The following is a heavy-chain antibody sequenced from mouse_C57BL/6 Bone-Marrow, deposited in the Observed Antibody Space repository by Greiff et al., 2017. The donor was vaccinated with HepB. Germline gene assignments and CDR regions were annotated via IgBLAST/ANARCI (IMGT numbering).Heavy chain of an antibody. J-gene: IGHJ4*01. CDR2: INPNNGGT. Sequence: EVKLMESGPELVKPGASVKIPCKASGYTFTDYNMDWVKQSHGKSLEWIGDINPNNGGTIYNQKFKGKATLTVDKSSSTAYMELRSLTSEDTAGYYCARSDYYAMDYWGQGTSVTVSS. V-gene: IGHV1-18*01. CDR1: GYTFTDYN. CDR3: ARSDYYAMDY.